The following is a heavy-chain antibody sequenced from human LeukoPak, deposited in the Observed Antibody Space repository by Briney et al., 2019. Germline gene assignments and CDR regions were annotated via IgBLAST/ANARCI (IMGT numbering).Heavy chain of an antibody. Sequence: GGSLRLSCAASGFTFSSYAMSWVRQAPGKGLEWVSAISGSGGRTYYADSVKGRFTISRDNSKNTLYLQMNSLRAEDTAVYYCAKALTPQAYYYYMDVWGKGTTVTVSS. CDR1: GFTFSSYA. CDR3: AKALTPQAYYYYMDV. V-gene: IGHV3-23*01. D-gene: IGHD1-14*01. CDR2: ISGSGGRT. J-gene: IGHJ6*03.